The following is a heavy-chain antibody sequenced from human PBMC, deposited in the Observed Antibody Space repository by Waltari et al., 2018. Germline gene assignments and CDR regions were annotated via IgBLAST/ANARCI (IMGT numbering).Heavy chain of an antibody. V-gene: IGHV3-74*01. CDR1: GFPFSSYW. CDR2: INTDGSST. D-gene: IGHD3-16*01. CDR3: ACPYPNDAFDI. Sequence: EVQLVESGGGLVQPGGSLRLSCAASGFPFSSYWMHWVRQAPGKGLVWVSRINTDGSSTSYADSVKGRFTISRDNAKNTLYLQMNSLRAEDTAVYYCACPYPNDAFDIWGQGTMVTVSS. J-gene: IGHJ3*02.